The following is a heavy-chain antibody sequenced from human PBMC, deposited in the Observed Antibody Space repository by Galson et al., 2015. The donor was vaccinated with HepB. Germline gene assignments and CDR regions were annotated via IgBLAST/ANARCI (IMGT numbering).Heavy chain of an antibody. CDR3: AKAGWDYPLYYFDY. CDR2: ISGSGGST. Sequence: AISGSGGSTYYADSVKGRFTISRDNSKNTLYLQMNSLRAEDTAVYYCAKAGWDYPLYYFDYWGQGTLVTISS. D-gene: IGHD1-7*01. J-gene: IGHJ4*02. V-gene: IGHV3-23*01.